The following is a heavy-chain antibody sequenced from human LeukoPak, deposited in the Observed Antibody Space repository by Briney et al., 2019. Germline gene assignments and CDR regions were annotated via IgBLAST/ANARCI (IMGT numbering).Heavy chain of an antibody. CDR2: IYYSGST. CDR3: ARSYCSGGGCYWFDP. CDR1: GGSISSYY. Sequence: SETLSLTCTVSGGSISSYYWSWIRQPPGKGLEWIGYIYYSGSTNYNPSLKGRVTISVDTSKNQFSLKLSSVTAADTAVYYCARSYCSGGGCYWFDPWGQGTLVTVSS. V-gene: IGHV4-59*08. D-gene: IGHD2-15*01. J-gene: IGHJ5*02.